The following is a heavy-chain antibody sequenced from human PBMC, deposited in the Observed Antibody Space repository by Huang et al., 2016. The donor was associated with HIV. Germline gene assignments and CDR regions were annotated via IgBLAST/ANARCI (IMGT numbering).Heavy chain of an antibody. D-gene: IGHD3-22*01. CDR2: ISPSFGTA. J-gene: IGHJ4*02. CDR1: GGTFSSYA. Sequence: QVQLVQSGAEVKKPGSSVKVSCKASGGTFSSYAISWVRQAPGQGLEWMGGISPSFGTANYAQKFQGRVTITADESTSTDYMELSSLRSEDTAVYYCARVESRRYYDSSGYYYWGQGTLVTVSS. CDR3: ARVESRRYYDSSGYYY. V-gene: IGHV1-69*01.